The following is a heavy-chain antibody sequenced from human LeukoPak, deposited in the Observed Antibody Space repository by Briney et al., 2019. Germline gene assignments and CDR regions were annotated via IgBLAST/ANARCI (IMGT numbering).Heavy chain of an antibody. V-gene: IGHV4-34*01. D-gene: IGHD5-24*01. J-gene: IGHJ4*02. CDR2: INHSGST. CDR3: ARASQRWLRHRGFDY. Sequence: SGTLSLTCAVYGGSFSGYYWSWIRQPPGKGLEWIGEINHSGSTNYNPSLKSRVTISVDTSKNQFSLKLSSVTAADTAVYYCARASQRWLRHRGFDYWGQGTLVTVSS. CDR1: GGSFSGYY.